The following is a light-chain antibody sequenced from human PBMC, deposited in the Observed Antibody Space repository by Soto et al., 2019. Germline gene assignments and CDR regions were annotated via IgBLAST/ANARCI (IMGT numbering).Light chain of an antibody. J-gene: IGKJ1*01. V-gene: IGKV1-6*01. CDR1: HAISSY. CDR2: AAS. Sequence: IQMTQSPSSLSASIGDRVTITCRASHAISSYLNWYQHKPGKAPKFLIYAASSLQTGVPSRFSGGGSGTEFTLTISSLQPEDFATYYCLQDYNYPRTFGQGTKVDIK. CDR3: LQDYNYPRT.